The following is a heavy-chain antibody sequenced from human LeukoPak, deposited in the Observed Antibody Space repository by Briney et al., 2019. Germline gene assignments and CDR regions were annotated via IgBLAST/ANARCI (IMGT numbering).Heavy chain of an antibody. J-gene: IGHJ5*02. CDR2: IYYSGST. CDR3: ARNLECHNHWFDP. D-gene: IGHD1-1*01. CDR1: GGSISSYY. Sequence: PSETLSLTCTVSGGSISSYYWSWIRQPPGKGLEWIGYIYYSGSTNYNPSLKSRVTISVDTSKNQFSLKLSSVAAAATAVYYCARNLECHNHWFDPWGARTLVTVSS. V-gene: IGHV4-59*12.